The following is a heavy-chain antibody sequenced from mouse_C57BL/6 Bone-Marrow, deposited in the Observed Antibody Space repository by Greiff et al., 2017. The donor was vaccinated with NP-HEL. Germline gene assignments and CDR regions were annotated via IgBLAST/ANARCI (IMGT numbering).Heavy chain of an antibody. V-gene: IGHV1-15*01. J-gene: IGHJ1*03. CDR2: IDPETGGT. D-gene: IGHD2-1*01. Sequence: VQLVESGAELVRPGASVTLSCKASGYTFTDYEMHWVKQTPVHGLEWIGAIDPETGGTAYNQKFKGKAILTADKSSSTAYMELRSLTSEDSAVYYCTRYLIYYGNYWYFDVWGTGTTVTVSS. CDR3: TRYLIYYGNYWYFDV. CDR1: GYTFTDYE.